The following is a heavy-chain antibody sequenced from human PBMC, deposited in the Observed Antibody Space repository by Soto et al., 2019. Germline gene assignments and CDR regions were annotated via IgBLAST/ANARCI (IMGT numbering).Heavy chain of an antibody. V-gene: IGHV1-69*01. J-gene: IGHJ6*02. CDR2: IMPVFGTA. D-gene: IGHD3-9*01. CDR3: ARARDYDLLTAREYALDV. CDR1: GGSFRNYG. Sequence: QVQLVRSGAEVKKPGSSVRVSCKVSGGSFRNYGFTWVRQSPGQGLEWMGGIMPVFGTAVYAQKFQGRVTISADELTTTASLELSSLSSDDTAVYFCARARDYDLLTAREYALDVWGQGTTVTV.